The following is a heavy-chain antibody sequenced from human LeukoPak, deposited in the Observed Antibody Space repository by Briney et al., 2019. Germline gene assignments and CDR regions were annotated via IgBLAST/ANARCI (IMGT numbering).Heavy chain of an antibody. CDR1: GFTFSSYS. CDR3: AKDRYDILTGYWQRQVNWFDP. D-gene: IGHD3-9*01. CDR2: ISSRSSTI. Sequence: PGGSLRLSCAASGFTFSSYSMNWVRQAPGKGLEWVSYISSRSSTIYYADSVKGRFTISRDNAKNSLYLQMNSLRAEDTAVYYCAKDRYDILTGYWQRQVNWFDPWGQGTLVTVSS. V-gene: IGHV3-48*01. J-gene: IGHJ5*02.